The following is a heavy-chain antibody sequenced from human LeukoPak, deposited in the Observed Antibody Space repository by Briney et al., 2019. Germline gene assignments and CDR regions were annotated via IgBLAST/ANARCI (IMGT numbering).Heavy chain of an antibody. V-gene: IGHV4-39*01. J-gene: IGHJ3*02. CDR2: IYYSGST. Sequence: PSETLSLTCTVSGSSISSGSYYWGWIRQAPGKGLEWIGSIYYSGSTYQNPSLKSRVIISVDTSKNQFSLKLSSVTAADTAVYYCARPGGHYYDSKGHAFDIWGQGTMVTVSS. CDR3: ARPGGHYYDSKGHAFDI. CDR1: GSSISSGSYY. D-gene: IGHD3-22*01.